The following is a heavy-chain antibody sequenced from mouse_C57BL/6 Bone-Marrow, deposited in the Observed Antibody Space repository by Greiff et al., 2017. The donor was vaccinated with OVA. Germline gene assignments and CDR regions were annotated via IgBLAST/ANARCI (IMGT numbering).Heavy chain of an antibody. D-gene: IGHD2-12*01. J-gene: IGHJ1*03. CDR3: ARISNDVPGYFDD. Sequence: QVQLQQPGAELVKPGASVKMSCKASGYTFTSYWITWVKQRPGHGLEWIGDIYPGSGCSNYNEKFKGKATLTVDTSSSTAYMQLSSLTSEDSAVSYYARISNDVPGYFDDWGKGTTVTVSS. V-gene: IGHV1-55*01. CDR2: IYPGSGCS. CDR1: GYTFTSYW.